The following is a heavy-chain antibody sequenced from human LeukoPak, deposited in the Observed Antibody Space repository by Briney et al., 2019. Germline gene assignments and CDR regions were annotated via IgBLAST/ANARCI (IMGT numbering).Heavy chain of an antibody. Sequence: GGSLRLSCAASGFRFSSYAMSWVRQAPGKGLEWVAVISYDGSNKYYADSVKGRFTISRDNSKNTLYLQMNSLRAEDTAVYYCARETVVVPAAMKAFDIWGQGTMVTVSS. CDR3: ARETVVVPAAMKAFDI. D-gene: IGHD2-2*01. V-gene: IGHV3-30-3*01. CDR1: GFRFSSYA. CDR2: ISYDGSNK. J-gene: IGHJ3*02.